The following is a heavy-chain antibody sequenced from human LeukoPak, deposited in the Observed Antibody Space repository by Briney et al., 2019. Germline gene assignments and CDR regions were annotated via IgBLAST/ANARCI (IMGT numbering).Heavy chain of an antibody. V-gene: IGHV3-74*01. Sequence: EGSLRLSCAASGFTFSSYWMHWVRQAPGKGLVWVSRINSDGSSTSYADSVKGRFTISRDNAKNTLYLQMNSLRAEDTAVYYCARDYCSSTSCYGETTDYWGQGTLVTVSS. J-gene: IGHJ4*02. D-gene: IGHD2-2*01. CDR3: ARDYCSSTSCYGETTDY. CDR2: INSDGSST. CDR1: GFTFSSYW.